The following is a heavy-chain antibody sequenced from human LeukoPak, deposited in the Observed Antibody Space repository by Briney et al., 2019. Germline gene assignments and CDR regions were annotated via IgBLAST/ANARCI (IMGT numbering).Heavy chain of an antibody. CDR3: AKERPEEYYGSDNYFDY. CDR1: GFSFRSYV. CDR2: ISYEDGTNK. J-gene: IGHJ4*02. D-gene: IGHD3-10*01. V-gene: IGHV3-30-3*02. Sequence: GRSLRLSCAASGFSFRSYVMQWVRQAPGKGLEWVAAISYEDGTNKYYADSVKGRLTISRDNSKSTLYLQMNSLRAEDTAMYYCAKERPEEYYGSDNYFDYWGQGTLVTVSS.